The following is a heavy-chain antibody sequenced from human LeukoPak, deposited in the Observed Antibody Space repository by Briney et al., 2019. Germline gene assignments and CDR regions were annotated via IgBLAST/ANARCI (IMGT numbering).Heavy chain of an antibody. J-gene: IGHJ4*02. CDR1: GYTFTSYA. Sequence: GASVIVSCKASGYTFTSYAMNWVRQAPGQGLEWMGWINTSTGNPTYAQGFTGRFVFSLDTSVSTAYLQISSLKAEDTAVYYCARAARVGARGPCGYWGQGTLVTVSS. D-gene: IGHD1-26*01. CDR2: INTSTGNP. CDR3: ARAARVGARGPCGY. V-gene: IGHV7-4-1*02.